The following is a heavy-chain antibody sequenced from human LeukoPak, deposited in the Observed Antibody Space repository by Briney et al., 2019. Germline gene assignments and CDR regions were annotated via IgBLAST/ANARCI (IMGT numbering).Heavy chain of an antibody. CDR3: ARDGVADGSLGLFTGMDV. Sequence: PGGSLRLSCAASGFVFNNYSMNWVRQAPGKGLEWVSYISSSGSTIYYADSVKGRFTISRDNAKNSLYLQMNSLRAEDTAVHYCARDGVADGSLGLFTGMDVWGQGTTVTVSS. V-gene: IGHV3-48*04. CDR1: GFVFNNYS. J-gene: IGHJ6*02. D-gene: IGHD6-13*01. CDR2: ISSSGSTI.